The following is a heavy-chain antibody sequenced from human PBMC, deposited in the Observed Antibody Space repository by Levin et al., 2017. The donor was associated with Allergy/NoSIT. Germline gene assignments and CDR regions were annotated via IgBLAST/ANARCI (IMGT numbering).Heavy chain of an antibody. CDR1: GFTFSSYW. CDR3: ATSAVAGTHYYYYGMDV. D-gene: IGHD6-19*01. CDR2: IKQDGSEK. J-gene: IGHJ6*02. Sequence: PGGSLRLSCAASGFTFSSYWMSWVRQAPGKGLEWVANIKQDGSEKYYVDSVKGRFTISRDNAKNSLYLQMNSLRAEDTAVYYCATSAVAGTHYYYYGMDVWGQGTTVTVSS. V-gene: IGHV3-7*01.